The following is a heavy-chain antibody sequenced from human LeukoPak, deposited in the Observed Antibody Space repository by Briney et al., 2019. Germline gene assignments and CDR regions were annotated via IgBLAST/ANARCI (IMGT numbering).Heavy chain of an antibody. CDR1: GFTFSNYG. J-gene: IGHJ4*02. CDR3: AKDSMTTILTDIDY. CDR2: VSGSGFNT. Sequence: PGGSLRLSCAASGFTFSNYGMHWVRQAPGKGLEWVSAVSGSGFNTYYADSVKGRFTISRDNSKNTLYLQMNNLRADDTAVYYCAKDSMTTILTDIDYWGQGTLVTVSS. V-gene: IGHV3-23*01. D-gene: IGHD2-21*02.